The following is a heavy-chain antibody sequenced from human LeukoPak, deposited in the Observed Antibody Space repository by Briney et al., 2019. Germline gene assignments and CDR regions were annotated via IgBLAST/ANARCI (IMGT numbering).Heavy chain of an antibody. V-gene: IGHV4-34*01. CDR3: ARHSDYYDSSGYYY. Sequence: PSETLSLTCAVYGGSFSGYYWSWIRQPPGKGLEWIGEINHSGSTNYNPSLKSRVTISVDTSKNQFSLKLSSVTAADTAVYYCARHSDYYDSSGYYYWGQGTLVTVSS. J-gene: IGHJ4*02. CDR1: GGSFSGYY. CDR2: INHSGST. D-gene: IGHD3-22*01.